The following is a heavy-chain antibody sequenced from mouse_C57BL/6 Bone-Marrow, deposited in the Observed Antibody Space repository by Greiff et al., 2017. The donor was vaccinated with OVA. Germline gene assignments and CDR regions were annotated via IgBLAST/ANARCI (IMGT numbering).Heavy chain of an antibody. J-gene: IGHJ1*03. CDR3: ASNWDVYFDV. CDR1: GYTFTSYW. Sequence: QVQLQQSGAELAKPGASVKLSCKASGYTFTSYWMHWVKQRPGQGLEWIGYINPSSGYTKYNQKFKDKATLTADKSSSTAYMQLSSLTYEDAAVYYCASNWDVYFDVWGTGTTVTVPS. CDR2: INPSSGYT. D-gene: IGHD4-1*01. V-gene: IGHV1-7*01.